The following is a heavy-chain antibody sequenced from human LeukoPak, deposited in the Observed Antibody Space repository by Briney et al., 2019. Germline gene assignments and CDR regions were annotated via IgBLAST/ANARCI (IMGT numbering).Heavy chain of an antibody. CDR2: ISYDGSNE. V-gene: IGHV3-30*03. CDR1: GFTFSSYT. Sequence: GGSLRLSCAASGFTFSSYTMNWVRQAPGKGLEWVAVISYDGSNEYYADSVKGRFPISRDNSKNTLYLQMNSLRAEDTAVYYCAGSWFYRDYFEYWGQGTLVTVSS. CDR3: AGSWFYRDYFEY. D-gene: IGHD3-10*01. J-gene: IGHJ4*02.